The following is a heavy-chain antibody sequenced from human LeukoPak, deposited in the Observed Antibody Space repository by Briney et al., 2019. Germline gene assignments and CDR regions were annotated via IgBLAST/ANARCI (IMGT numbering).Heavy chain of an antibody. CDR1: GFTFSSYW. CDR3: AKDLRGYYGSGSYSPY. V-gene: IGHV3-7*01. J-gene: IGHJ4*02. D-gene: IGHD3-10*01. Sequence: GGSLRLSCAASGFTFSSYWMSWVRQAPGKGLEWVANIKKEGSEKYYVDSVKGRFTISRDNAKKSLYLQMNSLRAEDTAVYYCAKDLRGYYGSGSYSPYWGQGTLVTVSS. CDR2: IKKEGSEK.